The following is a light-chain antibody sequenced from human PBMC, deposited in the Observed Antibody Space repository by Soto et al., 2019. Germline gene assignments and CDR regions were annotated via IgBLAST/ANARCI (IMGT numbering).Light chain of an antibody. CDR2: EVS. Sequence: QSALTQPASVSVSPGQSITIFCTGTSSDVGAYDYVSWYQQHPDKAPKLMIYEVSNRPSGVSNRFSGSKSVNTATLTISGLQTEDEADYYCSSYTSSSTRVFGTGTKVTV. J-gene: IGLJ1*01. CDR3: SSYTSSSTRV. CDR1: SSDVGAYDY. V-gene: IGLV2-14*03.